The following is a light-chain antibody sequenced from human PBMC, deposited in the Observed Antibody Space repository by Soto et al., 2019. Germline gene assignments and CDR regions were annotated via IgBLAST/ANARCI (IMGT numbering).Light chain of an antibody. Sequence: EVLMTQSPATLSVSSGERATLSCRASQSISSNLAWYQQKPGQAPRLLIYGASSRATGIPDRFSGGGSGTDFSLTISRLDPEDFAVYYCQQYSSSPITFGQGTRLEIK. J-gene: IGKJ5*01. V-gene: IGKV3-20*01. CDR3: QQYSSSPIT. CDR1: QSISSN. CDR2: GAS.